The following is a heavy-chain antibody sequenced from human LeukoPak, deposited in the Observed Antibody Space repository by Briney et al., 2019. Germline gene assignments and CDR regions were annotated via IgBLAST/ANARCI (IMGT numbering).Heavy chain of an antibody. CDR1: GGSISPYY. J-gene: IGHJ6*02. V-gene: IGHV4-59*12. Sequence: SETLSLTCTVSGGSISPYYWSWIRQPPGKGLKWLGHISFSGITHYNASLKSRVTMSVDTSRNHFSLILSSVTAADTAVYYCARGRRRKYYDILTGNNGMDVWGQGTTVTVSS. CDR2: ISFSGIT. CDR3: ARGRRRKYYDILTGNNGMDV. D-gene: IGHD3-9*01.